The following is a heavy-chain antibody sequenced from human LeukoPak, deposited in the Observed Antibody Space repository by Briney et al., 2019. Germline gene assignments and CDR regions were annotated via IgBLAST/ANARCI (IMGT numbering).Heavy chain of an antibody. Sequence: EVSLSLSCAASGLTFDFYAMHWVRQAPEKGLVCVSLFSWYCCSSYFADSLKGRFTISRDNSKNSLYLQMKSLRAEDTALYYCAKEGCSVPSVFDYWGQGNLVTVSS. V-gene: IGHV3-43D*04. CDR2: FSWYCCSS. CDR3: AKEGCSVPSVFDY. J-gene: IGHJ4*02. D-gene: IGHD2-8*01. CDR1: GLTFDFYA.